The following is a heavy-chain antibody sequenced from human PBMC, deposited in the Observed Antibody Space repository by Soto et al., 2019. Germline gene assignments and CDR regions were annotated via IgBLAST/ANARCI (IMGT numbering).Heavy chain of an antibody. V-gene: IGHV1-46*01. D-gene: IGHD2-21*02. CDR2: VNPSGGHT. Sequence: QVQLMQSGAEVKKPGASVKVSCKASGDTFTDYYIHWVRQAPGQGLEWMGTVNPSGGHTTYAQHFLGRVPIARDTSTSPLYMELTILTSDDTAISYCARGGHVVVVTAALDYWGQGTLGTVSS. J-gene: IGHJ4*02. CDR1: GDTFTDYY. CDR3: ARGGHVVVVTAALDY.